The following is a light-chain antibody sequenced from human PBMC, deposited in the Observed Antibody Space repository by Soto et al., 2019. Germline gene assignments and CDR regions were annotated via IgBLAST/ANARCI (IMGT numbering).Light chain of an antibody. Sequence: DIQMTQSPSSLSASVGDRVTMTCRASQGISNYLAWYQQKPGKVPKLLIYAASTLQSGVPSRFSGSGSGTDFTLTISSLQPEDVATYYCQKYNSAPPDFGGGTKVEIK. CDR1: QGISNY. V-gene: IGKV1-27*01. J-gene: IGKJ4*01. CDR2: AAS. CDR3: QKYNSAPPD.